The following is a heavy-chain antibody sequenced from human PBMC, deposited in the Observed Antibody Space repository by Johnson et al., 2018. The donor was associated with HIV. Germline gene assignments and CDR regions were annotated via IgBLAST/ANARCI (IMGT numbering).Heavy chain of an antibody. CDR3: AKDLLTRWGAHDAFDM. V-gene: IGHV3-33*06. CDR1: GFTFSSYG. Sequence: VQLVESGGGVVQPGRSLRLSCAASGFTFSSYGMHWVRQAPGKGLEWVAVIYYDGSIKYYAGSVKGRFTISRDNSKNTRYLQMNSVRAEDTAVYYCAKDLLTRWGAHDAFDMWGQGTMVTVSS. CDR2: IYYDGSIK. J-gene: IGHJ3*02. D-gene: IGHD3-16*01.